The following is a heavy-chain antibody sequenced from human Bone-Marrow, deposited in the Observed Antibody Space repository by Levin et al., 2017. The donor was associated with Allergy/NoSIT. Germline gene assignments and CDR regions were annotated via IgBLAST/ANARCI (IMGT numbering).Heavy chain of an antibody. Sequence: QTGGSLRLSCAASGFTFSSYAMSWVRQAPGKGLEWVSAISGSGGSTYYADSVKGRFTISRDNSKNTLYLQMNSLRAEDTAVYYCAKDPNYYGSGSYWPYTQTMFDYWGQGTLVTVSS. CDR2: ISGSGGST. D-gene: IGHD3-10*01. V-gene: IGHV3-23*01. J-gene: IGHJ4*02. CDR3: AKDPNYYGSGSYWPYTQTMFDY. CDR1: GFTFSSYA.